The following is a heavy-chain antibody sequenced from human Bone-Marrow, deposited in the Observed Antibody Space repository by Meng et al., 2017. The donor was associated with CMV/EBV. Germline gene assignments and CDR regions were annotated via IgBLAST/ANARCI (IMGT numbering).Heavy chain of an antibody. CDR3: ARVAVLRFLEWLLSPFDY. J-gene: IGHJ4*02. Sequence: ASVKVSCKASGYTFTSYYMHWVRQAPGQGLEWMGIINPSTGSTSYAQKFQGRVTMTRDTSTSTVYMELSSLRSEDTAVYYCARVAVLRFLEWLLSPFDYWGQGTLVTVSS. V-gene: IGHV1-46*01. D-gene: IGHD3-3*01. CDR1: GYTFTSYY. CDR2: INPSTGST.